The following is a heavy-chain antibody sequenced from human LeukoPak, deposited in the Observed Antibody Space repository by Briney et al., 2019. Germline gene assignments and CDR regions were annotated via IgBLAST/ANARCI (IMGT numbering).Heavy chain of an antibody. CDR1: GFTFSSYG. CDR3: ARAGIAAAGPFDY. J-gene: IGHJ4*02. D-gene: IGHD6-13*01. V-gene: IGHV3-33*01. Sequence: GSLRLSCAASGFTFSSYGMHWVRQAPGKGLEWVAVIWYDGSNKYYADSVKGRFTISRDNSKNTLYLQMNSLRAEDTAVYYCARAGIAAAGPFDYWGQGTLVTVSS. CDR2: IWYDGSNK.